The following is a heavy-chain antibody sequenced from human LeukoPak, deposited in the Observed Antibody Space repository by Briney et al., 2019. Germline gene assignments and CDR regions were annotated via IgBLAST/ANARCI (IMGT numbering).Heavy chain of an antibody. CDR3: ARQSNQFDY. V-gene: IGHV4-38-2*01. CDR2: IYHSGST. J-gene: IGHJ4*02. D-gene: IGHD1-14*01. Sequence: SETLSLTCAVSGYSLSSGYYWGWIRQPPGKGLEWIGSIYHSGSTYYNPSLKSRVTISVDTSKNQFSLKLSSVTAADTAVYYCARQSNQFDYWGQGTLVTVSS. CDR1: GYSLSSGYY.